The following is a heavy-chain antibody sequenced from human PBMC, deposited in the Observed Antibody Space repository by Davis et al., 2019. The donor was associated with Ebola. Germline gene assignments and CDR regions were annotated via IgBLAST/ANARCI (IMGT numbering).Heavy chain of an antibody. J-gene: IGHJ2*01. CDR1: GFTFSSYA. CDR2: IRDSGGRI. V-gene: IGHV3-23*01. Sequence: GGSLRLSCAASGFTFSSYAMSWVRQAPGKGLEWVSAIRDSGGRIYYADSVKGRFTISRDNSKNTLYLQMNSLRAEDTAVYYCARDRLWFGELGGDWYFDLWGRGTLVTVSS. D-gene: IGHD3-10*01. CDR3: ARDRLWFGELGGDWYFDL.